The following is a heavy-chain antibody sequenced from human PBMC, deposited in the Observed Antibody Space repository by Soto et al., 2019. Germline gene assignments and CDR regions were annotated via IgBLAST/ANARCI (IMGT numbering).Heavy chain of an antibody. D-gene: IGHD3-22*01. CDR1: GGTFSSYT. Sequence: ASVKVSCKASGGTFSSYTISWVRQAPGQGLEWMGRIIPILGIANYAQKFQGRVTITADKSTSTAYMELSSLRSEDTAVYYCARDKVLYYDSSGYYYNYGMDVWGQGTTVTVSS. CDR3: ARDKVLYYDSSGYYYNYGMDV. CDR2: IIPILGIA. J-gene: IGHJ6*02. V-gene: IGHV1-69*04.